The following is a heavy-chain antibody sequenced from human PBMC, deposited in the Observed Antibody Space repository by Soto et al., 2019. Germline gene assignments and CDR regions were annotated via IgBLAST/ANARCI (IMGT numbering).Heavy chain of an antibody. CDR3: ARDLDAGNYYYYGMDV. V-gene: IGHV1-69*13. CDR1: GGTLSSYA. J-gene: IGHJ6*02. CDR2: IIPIFGTA. Sequence: SVKVSCKASGGTLSSYAISWVRQTPGQGLEWMGGIIPIFGTANYAQKFQGRVTITADESTSTAYMELSSLRSEDTAVYYCARDLDAGNYYYYGMDVWGQETTVTVSS. D-gene: IGHD1-1*01.